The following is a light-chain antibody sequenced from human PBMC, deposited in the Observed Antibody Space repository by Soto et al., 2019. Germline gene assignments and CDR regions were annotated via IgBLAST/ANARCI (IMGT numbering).Light chain of an antibody. CDR2: GAS. CDR1: QSVSTN. J-gene: IGKJ4*01. CDR3: QQYNDFVT. Sequence: EIVMTQSPVTLSVSPGERATLSCRASQSVSTNLAWYQHKPGQAPRFLIYGASTRATGIPARFSGSGSGTEFTLTISSLQSEDSAVYYCQQYNDFVTFGGGTKVEIK. V-gene: IGKV3-15*01.